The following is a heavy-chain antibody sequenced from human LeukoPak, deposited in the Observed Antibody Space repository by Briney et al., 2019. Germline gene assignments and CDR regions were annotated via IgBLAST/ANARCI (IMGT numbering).Heavy chain of an antibody. Sequence: GRSLRLSCAASGFTFSSYGMHWVRQAPGKGLEWVAVISYDGSNKYYADSVKGRFTISRDNSKNTLYLQMNSLRAEDTAVYYCARVYSSGSTDYWGQGTLVTVSS. V-gene: IGHV3-30*03. CDR1: GFTFSSYG. D-gene: IGHD6-19*01. J-gene: IGHJ4*02. CDR3: ARVYSSGSTDY. CDR2: ISYDGSNK.